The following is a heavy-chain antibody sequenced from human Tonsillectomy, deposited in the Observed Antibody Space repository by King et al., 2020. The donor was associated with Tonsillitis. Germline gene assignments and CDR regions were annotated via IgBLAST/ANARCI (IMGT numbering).Heavy chain of an antibody. CDR3: ARGTPVTNNWFDP. CDR2: ISWNSGSI. Sequence: VQLVESGGGLVQPGRSLNLSCAASGFIFDDYAMHWVRQAPGKGLEWVSGISWNSGSIGYADSVKGRFTISRDNAKNSLYLQMNSLRADDTALYYCARGTPVTNNWFDPWGQGTLVTVSS. D-gene: IGHD4-17*01. V-gene: IGHV3-9*01. CDR1: GFIFDDYA. J-gene: IGHJ5*02.